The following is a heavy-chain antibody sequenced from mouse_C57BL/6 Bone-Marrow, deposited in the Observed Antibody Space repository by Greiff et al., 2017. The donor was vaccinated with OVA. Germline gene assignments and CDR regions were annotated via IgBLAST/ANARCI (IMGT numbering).Heavy chain of an antibody. CDR3: AIYYGSSPFYYAMDY. Sequence: QVQLKESGPGLVQPSQSLSITCTVSGFSLTSYGVHWVRQSPGKGLEWLGVIWSGGSTDYNAAFISRLSISKDNSKSQVFFKMNSLQADDTAIYYCAIYYGSSPFYYAMDYWGQGTSVTVSS. V-gene: IGHV2-2*01. CDR1: GFSLTSYG. J-gene: IGHJ4*01. D-gene: IGHD1-1*01. CDR2: IWSGGST.